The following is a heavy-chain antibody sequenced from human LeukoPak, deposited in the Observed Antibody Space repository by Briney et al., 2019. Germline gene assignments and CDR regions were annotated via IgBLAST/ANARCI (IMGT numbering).Heavy chain of an antibody. CDR2: ISWDSGSQ. CDR3: IKDMGFDLLKDAFHV. Sequence: PGGSLRLSCVGSGFSLEDYAMHWVRQVPGKGLEWVSSISWDSGSQAYTDSVKGRFTISRDNDKTSLYLQMNSLRLEDTAFYYCIKDMGFDLLKDAFHVWGQGTLVTVSS. V-gene: IGHV3-9*01. D-gene: IGHD3-9*01. J-gene: IGHJ3*01. CDR1: GFSLEDYA.